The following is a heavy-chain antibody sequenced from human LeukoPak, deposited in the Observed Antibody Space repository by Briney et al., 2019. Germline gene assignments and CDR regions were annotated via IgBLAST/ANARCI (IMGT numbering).Heavy chain of an antibody. CDR1: GFTFSSYS. J-gene: IGHJ4*02. D-gene: IGHD3-10*01. CDR2: ISSSSSYI. CDR3: ARVRITMVRGVIVGGHYDY. Sequence: GGSLSLSCAASGFTFSSYSMNWVRQAPGKGLEWVSSISSSSSYIYYADSVKGRFTISRDNAKNSLYLQMNSLRAEDTAVYYCARVRITMVRGVIVGGHYDYWGQGTLVTVSS. V-gene: IGHV3-21*01.